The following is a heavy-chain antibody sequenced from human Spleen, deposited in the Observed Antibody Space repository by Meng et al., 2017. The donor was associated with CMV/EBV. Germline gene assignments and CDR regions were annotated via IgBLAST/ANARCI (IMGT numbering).Heavy chain of an antibody. CDR2: ISSSSSYI. D-gene: IGHD2-8*01. J-gene: IGHJ6*02. V-gene: IGHV3-21*05. CDR1: GFMFENYG. CDR3: AKDQTHLYATRVGMDV. Sequence: GGSLRLSCAAAGFMFENYGMHWVRQAPGKGLEWVSYISSSSSYIYYADSVKGRFTISRDNAKNSLYLQMNSLRVEDTAMYYCAKDQTHLYATRVGMDVWGQGTTVTVSS.